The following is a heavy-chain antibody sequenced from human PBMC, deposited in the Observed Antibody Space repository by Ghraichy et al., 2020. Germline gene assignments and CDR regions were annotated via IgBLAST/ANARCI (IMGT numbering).Heavy chain of an antibody. Sequence: SETLSLTCTVSGGSISSGSFSWSWIRQPPGKGLEWIGYIYHSGTTYYNPSLKSRVTISLDDSKNQFSLKLSSVTAADTAVYYCARAPYDDDGFYDDGFDVWGQGIMFTVSS. CDR3: ARAPYDDDGFYDDGFDV. CDR2: IYHSGTT. D-gene: IGHD3-22*01. V-gene: IGHV4-30-2*01. CDR1: GGSISSGSFS. J-gene: IGHJ3*01.